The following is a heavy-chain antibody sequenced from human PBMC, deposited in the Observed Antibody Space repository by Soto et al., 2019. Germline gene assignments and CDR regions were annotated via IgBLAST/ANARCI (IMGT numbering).Heavy chain of an antibody. V-gene: IGHV3-30*03. CDR3: ATGDSSGFEYFES. Sequence: QVQLVESGGGVVQPGMTLRLSCTASGFTFSSHGMHWVRQAPGRGLEWVSVVSFEGTNKNYADSVRGRFTISRDKSTNTLDLQMSSLRAEDTAVYYCATGDSSGFEYFESWGQGTLVTVSS. D-gene: IGHD3-22*01. CDR1: GFTFSSHG. CDR2: VSFEGTNK. J-gene: IGHJ1*01.